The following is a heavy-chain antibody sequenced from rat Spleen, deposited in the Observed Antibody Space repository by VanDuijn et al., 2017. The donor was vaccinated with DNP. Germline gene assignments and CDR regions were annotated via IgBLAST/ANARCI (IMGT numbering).Heavy chain of an antibody. CDR1: GFSFSDYD. J-gene: IGHJ2*01. D-gene: IGHD1-11*01. V-gene: IGHV5S23*01. CDR2: INSDGVVT. Sequence: EVQLVESGGGVVQSGRSLKVSCAASGFSFSDYDMAWVRQAPTKGLEWVSAINSDGVVTYYRDSVKGRFTVSRDNGKNVLYLQMDSLRSEDTATYYCTKHWYGSFDYWGQGVMVTISP. CDR3: TKHWYGSFDY.